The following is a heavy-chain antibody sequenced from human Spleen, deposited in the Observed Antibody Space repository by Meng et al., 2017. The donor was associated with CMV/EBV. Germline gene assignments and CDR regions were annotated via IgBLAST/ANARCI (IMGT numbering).Heavy chain of an antibody. Sequence: GESLKISCKGSGYSFTTYWVGWVRQMSGKGLEWMGIIYPSDSETIYSPSFQGQVTISADKSINTAYLQWENLKASDTAMYYCARLERRFQAAEYWGQGTLVTVSS. CDR3: ARLERRFQAAEY. D-gene: IGHD1-1*01. V-gene: IGHV5-51*01. CDR1: GYSFTTYW. CDR2: IYPSDSET. J-gene: IGHJ4*02.